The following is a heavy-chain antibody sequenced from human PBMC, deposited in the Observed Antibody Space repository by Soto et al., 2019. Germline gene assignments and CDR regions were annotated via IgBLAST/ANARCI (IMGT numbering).Heavy chain of an antibody. CDR1: VFTLSSYS. CDR2: ISRSSSTI. J-gene: IGHJ6*02. Sequence: GSLRLSCAASVFTLSSYSMTWVRQAPGKGLEWLSYISRSSSTINYADSVKGRFTISRDNAKNSVYLELNSLRDEDTAVYYCARDPPNFYYYGMDVWGQGTTVTVSS. CDR3: ARDPPNFYYYGMDV. V-gene: IGHV3-48*02.